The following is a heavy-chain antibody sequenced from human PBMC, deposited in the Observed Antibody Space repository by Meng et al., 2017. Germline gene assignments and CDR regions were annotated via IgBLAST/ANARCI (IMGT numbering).Heavy chain of an antibody. CDR3: ARESRPLVPMIVVVTHY. CDR2: ISHSGST. D-gene: IGHD3-22*01. CDR1: GGSFSGYS. V-gene: IGHV4-34*01. J-gene: IGHJ4*02. Sequence: SETLSLTCAVYGGSFSGYSRSWIRQPPGKGLEWIGEISHSGSTNYNPSLKSRVTISVDTSKNQFSLKLSSVTAADTAVYYCARESRPLVPMIVVVTHYWGQGTLVTVSS.